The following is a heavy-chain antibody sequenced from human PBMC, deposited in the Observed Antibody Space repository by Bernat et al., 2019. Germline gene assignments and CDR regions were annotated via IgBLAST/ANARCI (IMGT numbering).Heavy chain of an antibody. CDR3: ASGDSGSKVGS. CDR1: GGSISSGGYS. D-gene: IGHD3-22*01. Sequence: QVQLQESGPGLVKPSQTLSPTCTVSGGSISSGGYSWSWIRQHPGRGLEWIGHIYDGGSTYYNPSLRSRITISVDTSNNKFSLVLSSVTAADTAVYYCASGDSGSKVGSWGQGTLVTVSS. CDR2: IYDGGST. V-gene: IGHV4-31*03. J-gene: IGHJ5*02.